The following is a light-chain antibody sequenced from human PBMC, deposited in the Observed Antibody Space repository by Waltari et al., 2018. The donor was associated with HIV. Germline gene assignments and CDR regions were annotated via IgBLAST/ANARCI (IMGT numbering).Light chain of an antibody. Sequence: YVLTQPPSVSVAPGQTARMTCGGTKVGDKSVHWYQQRPGQAPVLVVYDDSGRPSRIPERFSGSNSGNTATLTISTVEAGDEADYYCQVCDTSNDHPYVFGTGTKVTVL. CDR3: QVCDTSNDHPYV. CDR2: DDS. CDR1: KVGDKS. J-gene: IGLJ1*01. V-gene: IGLV3-21*02.